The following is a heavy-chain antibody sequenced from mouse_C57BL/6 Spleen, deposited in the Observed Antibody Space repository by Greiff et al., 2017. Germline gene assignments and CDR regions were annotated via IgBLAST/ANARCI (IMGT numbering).Heavy chain of an antibody. CDR3: ARDPPYDYGFHWYFDV. CDR2: ISDGGSYT. J-gene: IGHJ1*03. CDR1: GFTFSSYA. V-gene: IGHV5-4*01. Sequence: EVQRVESGGGLVKPGGSLKLSCAASGFTFSSYAMSWVRQTPEKRLEWVATISDGGSYTYYPDNVKGRFTISRDNAKNNLYLQMSHLKSEDTAMYYCARDPPYDYGFHWYFDVWGTGTTVTVSS. D-gene: IGHD2-4*01.